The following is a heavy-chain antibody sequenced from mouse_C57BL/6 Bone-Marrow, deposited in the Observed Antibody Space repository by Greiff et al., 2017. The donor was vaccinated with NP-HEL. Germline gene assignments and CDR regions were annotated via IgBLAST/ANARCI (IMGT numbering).Heavy chain of an antibody. J-gene: IGHJ3*01. V-gene: IGHV5-4*01. CDR2: ISDGGSYT. Sequence: EVNVVESGGGLVKPGGSLKLSCAASGFTFSSYAMSWVRQTPEKRLEWVATISDGGSYTYYPDNVKGRLTITRDNAKNNLYLQMSHLKSEDTAMYYCAREGGVYSNYPAWFAYWGQGTLVTVSA. D-gene: IGHD2-5*01. CDR1: GFTFSSYA. CDR3: AREGGVYSNYPAWFAY.